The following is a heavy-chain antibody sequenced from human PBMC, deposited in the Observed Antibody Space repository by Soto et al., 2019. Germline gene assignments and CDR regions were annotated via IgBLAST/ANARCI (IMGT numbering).Heavy chain of an antibody. Sequence: QVQLVESGVGVVQPGRSLRLSCAASGFTFSSYGMHWVRQAPGKGLEWVAVISYDGSNKYYADSVKGRFTISRDNSKNTLYLQMNSLRAEDTAVYYCAKGIFSNFAYYYYYGMDVWGQGTTVTVSS. D-gene: IGHD4-4*01. V-gene: IGHV3-30*18. J-gene: IGHJ6*02. CDR1: GFTFSSYG. CDR2: ISYDGSNK. CDR3: AKGIFSNFAYYYYYGMDV.